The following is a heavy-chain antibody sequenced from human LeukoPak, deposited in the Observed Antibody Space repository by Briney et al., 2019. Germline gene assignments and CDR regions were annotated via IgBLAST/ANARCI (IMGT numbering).Heavy chain of an antibody. D-gene: IGHD4-11*01. J-gene: IGHJ6*03. Sequence: GASVKVSCKASGGTFSSYAISWVRQAPGQGLEWMGGIIPIFGTANYAQKFQGRVTITADESTSTAYMELISLRSEDTAVYYCARDGRTTVSPRGYYYYCYYMDVWGKGTTVTVSS. CDR3: ARDGRTTVSPRGYYYYCYYMDV. V-gene: IGHV1-69*13. CDR2: IIPIFGTA. CDR1: GGTFSSYA.